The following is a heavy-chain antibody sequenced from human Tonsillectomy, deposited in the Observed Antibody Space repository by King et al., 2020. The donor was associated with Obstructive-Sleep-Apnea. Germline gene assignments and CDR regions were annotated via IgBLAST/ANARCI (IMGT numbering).Heavy chain of an antibody. CDR2: IYHAGDS. Sequence: QLQESGPGPVKPSETLSLTCTVSGYSISSGYYWAWIRQPPGKGLEWIGRIYHAGDSYYNPSLKSRVTMSVDTSKNPFSLKPNSVTAADTAVYYCAREVVDSAMVDYWGQGTLVTVSS. J-gene: IGHJ4*02. V-gene: IGHV4-38-2*02. CDR3: AREVVDSAMVDY. CDR1: GYSISSGYY. D-gene: IGHD5-18*01.